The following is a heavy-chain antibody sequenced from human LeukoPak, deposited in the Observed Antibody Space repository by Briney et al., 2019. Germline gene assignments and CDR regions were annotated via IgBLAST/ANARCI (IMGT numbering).Heavy chain of an antibody. CDR1: GFTFSSYS. CDR3: ARDLKGSDDAFDI. V-gene: IGHV3-48*01. J-gene: IGHJ3*02. Sequence: GGSLRLPCAASGFTFSSYSMNWVRQAPGKRLEWVSYISSSSSTIYYADSVKGRFTISRDNAKNSLYLQMNSLRAEDTAVYYCARDLKGSDDAFDIWGQGTMVTVSS. CDR2: ISSSSSTI. D-gene: IGHD2-15*01.